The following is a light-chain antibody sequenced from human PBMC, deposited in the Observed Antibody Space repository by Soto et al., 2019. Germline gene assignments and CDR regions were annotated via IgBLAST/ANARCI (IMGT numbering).Light chain of an antibody. V-gene: IGLV2-23*01. CDR2: EGS. J-gene: IGLJ1*01. Sequence: QSVLTQPASVSGSPGQSITISCTGTSSDVGSYNLVSWYQQHPGKAPKLMIYEGSKRPSGVSNRFSGSKSGNTASLTISGLQAEYEADYYCCSYAGTVYGFGTGTKVTVL. CDR3: CSYAGTVYG. CDR1: SSDVGSYNL.